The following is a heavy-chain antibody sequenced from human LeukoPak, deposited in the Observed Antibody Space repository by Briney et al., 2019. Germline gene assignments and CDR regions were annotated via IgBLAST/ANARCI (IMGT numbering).Heavy chain of an antibody. J-gene: IGHJ4*02. V-gene: IGHV3-48*03. D-gene: IGHD2-15*01. Sequence: GRSLRLSCAASGFTFSSYAMHWVRQAPGKGLEWVSYISSSGSTIYYADSVKGRFTISRDNAKNSLYLQMNSLRAEDTAVYYCARDGRYCSGGFCYPHWGQGTLVTVSS. CDR2: ISSSGSTI. CDR1: GFTFSSYA. CDR3: ARDGRYCSGGFCYPH.